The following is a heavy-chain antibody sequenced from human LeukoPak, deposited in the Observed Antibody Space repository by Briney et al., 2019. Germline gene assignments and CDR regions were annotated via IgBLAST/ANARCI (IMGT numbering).Heavy chain of an antibody. CDR1: GFTFTRYA. CDR3: ARDDALATDGFDS. D-gene: IGHD5-24*01. Sequence: GRSLRFSCVASGFTFTRYAMHWVRQAPGKGLEWVTVVSYDGNDKYYADSVKGRFTISRDNSKNTVYLQMNSLRAEDTAVYYCARDDALATDGFDSWGQGTLVTVSS. J-gene: IGHJ4*02. CDR2: VSYDGNDK. V-gene: IGHV3-30*04.